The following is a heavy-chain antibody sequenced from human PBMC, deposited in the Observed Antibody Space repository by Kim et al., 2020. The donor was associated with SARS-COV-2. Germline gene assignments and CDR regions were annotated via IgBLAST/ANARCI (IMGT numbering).Heavy chain of an antibody. D-gene: IGHD1-1*01. V-gene: IGHV1-3*01. Sequence: ASVKVSCKASGYTFTSYAMHWVRQAPGQRLEWMGWINAGNGNTKYSQKFQGRVTITRDTSASTAYMELSSLRSEDTAVYYCARTVQLERRVYYYYGMDVWGQGTTVTVSS. CDR2: INAGNGNT. CDR3: ARTVQLERRVYYYYGMDV. CDR1: GYTFTSYA. J-gene: IGHJ6*02.